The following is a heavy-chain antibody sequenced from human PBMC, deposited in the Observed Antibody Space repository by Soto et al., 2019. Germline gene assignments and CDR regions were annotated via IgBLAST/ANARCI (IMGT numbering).Heavy chain of an antibody. CDR3: ARDTRLRYYDFWSGPFDY. D-gene: IGHD3-3*01. CDR1: GFTFSSYS. CDR2: ISSSSSYI. V-gene: IGHV3-21*01. Sequence: EVQLVESGGGLVKPGGSLRLSCAASGFTFSSYSMNWVRQAPGKGLEWVSSISSSSSYIYYADSVKGRFTISRDNAKNSLYLQMNSLRADDTAVYYCARDTRLRYYDFWSGPFDYWGKGTLVTVSS. J-gene: IGHJ4*02.